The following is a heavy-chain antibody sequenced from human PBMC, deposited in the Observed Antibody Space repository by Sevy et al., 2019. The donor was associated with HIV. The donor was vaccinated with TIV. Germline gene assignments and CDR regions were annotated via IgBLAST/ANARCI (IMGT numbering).Heavy chain of an antibody. CDR3: AENRLPGWGYFSRHGLDV. J-gene: IGHJ6*02. CDR2: ILHDGSYR. Sequence: GGSLRLSCAASGFTFSSYDMHWVRQAPGKGLEWVAIILHDGSYREYVDSVRGRFTMSRDNSKNTMYLQRNGLSIEDPAVYYCAENRLPGWGYFSRHGLDVWGRGTTVTVSS. D-gene: IGHD3-22*01. CDR1: GFTFSSYD. V-gene: IGHV3-30*18.